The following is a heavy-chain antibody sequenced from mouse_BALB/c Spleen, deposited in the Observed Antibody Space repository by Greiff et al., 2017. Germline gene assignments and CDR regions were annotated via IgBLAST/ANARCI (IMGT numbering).Heavy chain of an antibody. V-gene: IGHV1-15*01. CDR3: TGRPNYDGYSYAMDY. D-gene: IGHD2-3*01. Sequence: VQLQQSGAELVRPGASVTLSCKASGYTFTDYEMHWVKQTPVHGLEWIGAIDPETGGTAYNQKFKGKATLTADKSSSTAYMELRSLTSEDSAVYYSTGRPNYDGYSYAMDYWGQGTSVTVSS. CDR2: IDPETGGT. CDR1: GYTFTDYE. J-gene: IGHJ4*01.